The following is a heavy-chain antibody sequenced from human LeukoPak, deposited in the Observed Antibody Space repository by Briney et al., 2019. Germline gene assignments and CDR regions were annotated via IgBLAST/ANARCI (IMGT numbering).Heavy chain of an antibody. D-gene: IGHD3-10*01. CDR3: ANALSMVRGVIAPLDY. CDR2: ISSSGSTI. J-gene: IGHJ4*02. V-gene: IGHV3-11*01. CDR1: GFTFSDYY. Sequence: GGSLRLSCAASGFTFSDYYMSWIRQAPGKGLEWVSYISSSGSTIYYADSVKGRFTISRDNAKNSLYLQMNSLRAEDTAVYYCANALSMVRGVIAPLDYWGQGTLVTVSS.